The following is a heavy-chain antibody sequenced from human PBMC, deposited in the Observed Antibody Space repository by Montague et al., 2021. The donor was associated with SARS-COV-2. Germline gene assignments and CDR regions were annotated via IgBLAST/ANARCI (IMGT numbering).Heavy chain of an antibody. J-gene: IGHJ6*02. Sequence: SETLSLTCTVSGYSISSGYYWGWIRQPPGRVLEWIGSIYHSGSTYYNPSLKSRVTISVDTSKNQFSLKLSSVTAADTAVYYCAVNSNYDYYYGMDAWGQGTTVTVSS. CDR3: AVNSNYDYYYGMDA. D-gene: IGHD4-11*01. CDR2: IYHSGST. CDR1: GYSISSGYY. V-gene: IGHV4-38-2*02.